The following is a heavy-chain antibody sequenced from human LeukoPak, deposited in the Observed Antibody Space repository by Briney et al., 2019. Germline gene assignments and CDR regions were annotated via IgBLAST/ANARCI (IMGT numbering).Heavy chain of an antibody. D-gene: IGHD1-26*01. Sequence: GGSLRLSCAASGFTFSSYSMNWVRQAPGKGLEWVSSISSSSSDIYYADSVKGRFTIHRDNSKNTLYLQVNKLRAEDMGVYFCARESGIYYFDYWGEGTLVAVSS. CDR1: GFTFSSYS. J-gene: IGHJ4*02. V-gene: IGHV3-21*01. CDR3: ARESGIYYFDY. CDR2: ISSSSSDI.